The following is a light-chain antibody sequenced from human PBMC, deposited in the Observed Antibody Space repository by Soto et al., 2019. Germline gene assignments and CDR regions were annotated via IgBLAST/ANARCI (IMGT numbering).Light chain of an antibody. CDR3: QQYRDWPLT. J-gene: IGKJ4*01. Sequence: EIVLTQSPATLSVSPGERATLSCRAGHSAASAVAWYQQKPGQAPRLLIYDASTRATGIPARFSGSGSATEFTLTISSLQSEDFAVYSCQQYRDWPLTFGGGTKVDLK. CDR2: DAS. V-gene: IGKV3-15*01. CDR1: HSAASA.